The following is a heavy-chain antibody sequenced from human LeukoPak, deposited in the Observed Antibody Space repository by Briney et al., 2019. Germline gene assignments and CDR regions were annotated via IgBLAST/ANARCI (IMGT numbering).Heavy chain of an antibody. CDR1: GDSISGSY. J-gene: IGHJ5*02. CDR3: ARAFWSGGWFDP. V-gene: IGHV4-59*08. D-gene: IGHD3-3*01. Sequence: ASETLSLTCAVSGDSISGSYWSWIRQPPGKGLEWIGFLSYSGTTSYNPSLKSRLTISGDTSRNQFSLKLDSVTAADTAVYYCARAFWSGGWFDPWGQGTLVTVSS. CDR2: LSYSGTT.